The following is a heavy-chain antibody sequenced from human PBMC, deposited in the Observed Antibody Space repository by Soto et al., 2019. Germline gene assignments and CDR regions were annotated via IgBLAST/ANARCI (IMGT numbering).Heavy chain of an antibody. J-gene: IGHJ6*02. Sequence: QVQLVQSGAEVKKPGSSVKVSCKASGGTFSNYAFSWERQAPGHGLEWLGGIMPLFGRPDYAQKFRDRDTITADESTSAAHMELSSLRSEDTAVYYCAIWLKEAVIGGHYYYGMDVWGQWTTVTVSS. CDR3: AIWLKEAVIGGHYYYGMDV. V-gene: IGHV1-69*12. D-gene: IGHD3-16*02. CDR1: GGTFSNYA. CDR2: IMPLFGRP.